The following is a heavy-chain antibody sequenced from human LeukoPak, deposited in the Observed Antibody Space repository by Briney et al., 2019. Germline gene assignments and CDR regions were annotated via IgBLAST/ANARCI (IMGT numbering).Heavy chain of an antibody. CDR2: IYASGST. CDR3: ARVVAALTYFDY. Sequence: SETLSLTCTVSGGSISSYYWTWIRQPAGKGLEWIARIYASGSTNYNPSLKSRVTISVDKSKNQFSLKLSSVTAADTAVYYCARVVAALTYFDYWGQGTLVTVSS. J-gene: IGHJ4*02. CDR1: GGSISSYY. V-gene: IGHV4-4*07. D-gene: IGHD2-15*01.